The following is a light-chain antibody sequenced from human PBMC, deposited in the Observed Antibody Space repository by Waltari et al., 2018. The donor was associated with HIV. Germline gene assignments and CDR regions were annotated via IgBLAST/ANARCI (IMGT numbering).Light chain of an antibody. CDR1: SRDVGGYNY. CDR2: EVS. J-gene: IGLJ2*01. Sequence: QSALTQPASVSGSPGQSVTIPCTGSSRDVGGYNYVPWYQQYPGKAPKLIIYEVSNRPSGVSDRFSGSKSGDTASLTISGLQAEDEADYYCSSYASSSAPVVFGGGTTLTVL. CDR3: SSYASSSAPVV. V-gene: IGLV2-14*01.